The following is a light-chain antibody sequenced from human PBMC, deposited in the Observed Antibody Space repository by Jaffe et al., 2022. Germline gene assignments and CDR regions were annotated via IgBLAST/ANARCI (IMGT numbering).Light chain of an antibody. Sequence: SLLTQSPSTSGTPGQTITISCSGSTSNIGSNGVNWYHLVPGRAPKVLVTNKGRRPPGVPERFSGSRSGTSASLAITGLQSEDEGDYYCGVWDVSLDIFVFGPGTTVTV. J-gene: IGLJ1*01. CDR3: GVWDVSLDIFV. CDR1: TSNIGSNG. V-gene: IGLV1-44*01. CDR2: NKG.